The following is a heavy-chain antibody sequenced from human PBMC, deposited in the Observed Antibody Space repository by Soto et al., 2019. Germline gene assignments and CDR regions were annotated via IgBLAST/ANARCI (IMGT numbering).Heavy chain of an antibody. CDR3: ARVGLLWFGDVDY. CDR2: IYYSGST. D-gene: IGHD3-10*01. Sequence: PSETLSLTCTVSGGSISSGDYYWSWIRQPPGKGLEWIGYIYYSGSTYYNPSLKSRVTISVDTSKNQFSLKLSSVTAADTAVYYCARVGLLWFGDVDYWGQGTLVTVSS. CDR1: GGSISSGDYY. V-gene: IGHV4-30-4*01. J-gene: IGHJ4*02.